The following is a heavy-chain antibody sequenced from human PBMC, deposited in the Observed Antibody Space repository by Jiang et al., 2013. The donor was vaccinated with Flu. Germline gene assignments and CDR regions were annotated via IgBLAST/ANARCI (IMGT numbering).Heavy chain of an antibody. J-gene: IGHJ4*02. Sequence: FTFSSYVMSWVRQAPGKGLEWVSVISGSGGSTYYADSVKGRFTISRDNSKNTLYLQMNSLRAEDTAVYYCAKGSRGVVITTPIDYWGQGTLVTVSS. V-gene: IGHV3-23*01. D-gene: IGHD3-3*01. CDR3: AKGSRGVVITTPIDY. CDR2: ISGSGGST. CDR1: FTFSSYV.